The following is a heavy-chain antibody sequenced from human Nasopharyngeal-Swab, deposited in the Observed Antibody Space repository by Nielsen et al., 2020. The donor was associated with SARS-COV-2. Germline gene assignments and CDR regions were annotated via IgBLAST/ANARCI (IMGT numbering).Heavy chain of an antibody. J-gene: IGHJ3*02. D-gene: IGHD3-22*01. CDR2: IYPGDSDT. V-gene: IGHV5-51*01. CDR1: GYSFTSYW. CDR3: ARTAIEGGYYRGDAFDI. Sequence: KVSCKGSGYSFTSYWIAWVRQMPGKGLEWMGIIYPGDSDTRYSPSFQGQVTISADKSINTAYLQWSSLTASDTAVYYCARTAIEGGYYRGDAFDIWGQGTMVTVSS.